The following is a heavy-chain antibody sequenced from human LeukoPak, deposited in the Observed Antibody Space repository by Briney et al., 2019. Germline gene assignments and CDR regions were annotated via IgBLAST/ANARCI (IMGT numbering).Heavy chain of an antibody. J-gene: IGHJ4*02. CDR3: AKDGRSYCSSTSCPLGY. V-gene: IGHV3-30*02. CDR2: IRYDGSNK. Sequence: PGGSLRLSCAASGFTFSSYGMHWVRQAPGKGLEWVAFIRYDGSNKYYADSVKGRFTISRDNSKNTLYLQMNSLRAEDTAVYYCAKDGRSYCSSTSCPLGYWGQGTLVTVSS. CDR1: GFTFSSYG. D-gene: IGHD2-2*01.